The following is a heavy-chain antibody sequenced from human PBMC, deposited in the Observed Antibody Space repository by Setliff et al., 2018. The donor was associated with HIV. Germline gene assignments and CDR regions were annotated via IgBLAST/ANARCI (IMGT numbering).Heavy chain of an antibody. Sequence: PGGSLRLSCAASGFTFSSYAMSWVRQAPGKGLEWVSGISASGGSIYYADSVKGRFTISRDNAKNTLYLQMNSLRAEDTAVYYCARVPSGIVVDYFDYWGQGTLVTVSS. J-gene: IGHJ4*02. CDR3: ARVPSGIVVDYFDY. CDR1: GFTFSSYA. V-gene: IGHV3-23*01. D-gene: IGHD3-22*01. CDR2: ISASGGSI.